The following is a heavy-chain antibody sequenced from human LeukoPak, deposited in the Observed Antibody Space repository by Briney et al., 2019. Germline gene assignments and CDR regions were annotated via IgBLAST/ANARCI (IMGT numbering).Heavy chain of an antibody. J-gene: IGHJ6*03. D-gene: IGHD6-6*01. CDR3: VSVRYSSSSHYMDV. V-gene: IGHV3-48*04. CDR1: GLTFSTFS. Sequence: GGSLRLSCAASGLTFSTFSMNWVRQAPGKGLEWVSYISGGSDVIHYADSVKGRFTISRDNAKKSLYLEMNSLRAEDTAVYYCVSVRYSSSSHYMDVWGKGTTVTVSS. CDR2: ISGGSDVI.